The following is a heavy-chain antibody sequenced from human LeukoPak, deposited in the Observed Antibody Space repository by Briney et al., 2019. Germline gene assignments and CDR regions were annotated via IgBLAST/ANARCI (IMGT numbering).Heavy chain of an antibody. CDR3: ARDTKLDVDTAMVPDY. V-gene: IGHV1-46*01. CDR2: INPSGGST. Sequence: ASVKVSCKASGYTFTSYYMHWVRQAPGQGLEWMGIINPSGGSTSYAQKFQGRVTMTRDTSTSTVHMELCSLRSEDTAVYYCARDTKLDVDTAMVPDYWGQGTLVTVSS. D-gene: IGHD5-18*01. J-gene: IGHJ4*02. CDR1: GYTFTSYY.